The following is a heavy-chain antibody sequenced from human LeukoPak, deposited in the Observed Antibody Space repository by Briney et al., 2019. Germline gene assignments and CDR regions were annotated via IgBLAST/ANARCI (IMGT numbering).Heavy chain of an antibody. CDR3: ARLGIFGWFDP. Sequence: SETLSLTCAVSGYSISSGYYWGWIRQPPGKGLEWIGSIYHSGGTYYNPSLKSRVTISVDTSKNQFSLKLCSVTAADTAVYYCARLGIFGWFDPWGQGTLVTVSS. D-gene: IGHD3-3*01. CDR2: IYHSGGT. V-gene: IGHV4-38-2*01. J-gene: IGHJ5*02. CDR1: GYSISSGYY.